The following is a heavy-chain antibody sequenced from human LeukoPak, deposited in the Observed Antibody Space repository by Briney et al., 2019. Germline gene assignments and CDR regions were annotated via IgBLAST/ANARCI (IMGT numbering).Heavy chain of an antibody. V-gene: IGHV4-39*01. J-gene: IGHJ4*02. CDR3: ARHRDAADMVDWGFDY. Sequence: SETLSLTCTVSGASIDSGSYYWGWVRQPPGKGLEWVGTIYYRGMTYYNPSLKSRVTISVGMSRHQFSLRLSSVTAADTALYYCARHRDAADMVDWGFDYWGQGTLVAVSS. CDR1: GASIDSGSYY. D-gene: IGHD2-2*01. CDR2: IYYRGMT.